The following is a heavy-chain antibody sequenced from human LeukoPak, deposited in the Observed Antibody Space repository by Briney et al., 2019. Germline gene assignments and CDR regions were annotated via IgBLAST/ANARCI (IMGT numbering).Heavy chain of an antibody. D-gene: IGHD1-1*01. CDR3: AKDREPDGRWNFDF. J-gene: IGHJ4*02. CDR2: IFGSGDGT. Sequence: WGSLSLSCAASGFTIGTFTLNWVPQAPGQGLVWLSGIFGSGDGTYYADSVKGRFTISRDNSRHTLFLQMNSLRAEDTAVYYCAKDREPDGRWNFDFWGQGTLVTVSS. V-gene: IGHV3-23*01. CDR1: GFTIGTFT.